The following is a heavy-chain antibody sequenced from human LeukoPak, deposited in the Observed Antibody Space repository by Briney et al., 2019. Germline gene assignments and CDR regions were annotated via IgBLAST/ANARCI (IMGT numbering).Heavy chain of an antibody. CDR1: GFTFSGYW. CDR3: ARDRGVVADGTVGWFDL. Sequence: GSLTLSCVASGFTFSGYWMTWVRPAPGQGLEWVANIREDGNRQTYEDSLKGRFTISRDNARNSLYLQLDSLKAEDTAVYYCARDRGVVADGTVGWFDLWGQGTLVTVSS. D-gene: IGHD3-10*01. J-gene: IGHJ5*02. V-gene: IGHV3-7*01. CDR2: IREDGNRQ.